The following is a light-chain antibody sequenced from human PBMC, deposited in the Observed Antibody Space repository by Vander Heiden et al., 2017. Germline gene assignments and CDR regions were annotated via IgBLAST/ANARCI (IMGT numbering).Light chain of an antibody. V-gene: IGLV7-43*01. CDR1: TGAVTSGYY. CDR2: STS. CDR3: LLYYGGAVV. J-gene: IGLJ2*01. Sequence: QTVVTQEPSLPVSPGGTVTLTCASSTGAVTSGYYPNWFQQQPGQAPMVLIYSTSNKHSWTPARFSGSLLGGKAALTLSGVQPEDEAEYYCLLYYGGAVVFGGGTKLTVL.